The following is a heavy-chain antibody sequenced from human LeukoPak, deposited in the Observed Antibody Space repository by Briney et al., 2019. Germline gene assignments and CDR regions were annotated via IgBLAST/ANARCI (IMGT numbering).Heavy chain of an antibody. Sequence: PGRSLRLSCAAAVFAFSIYAVQSVRQAPGNGLECVAGISHDGSNKYYAYFVKGLFTISRDTSKKTLYLNMNSLIPEDTAVYFCAKDWKFYYVSGSCFPDNWGQGTLVTVSS. J-gene: IGHJ4*02. CDR1: VFAFSIYA. CDR2: ISHDGSNK. CDR3: AKDWKFYYVSGSCFPDN. V-gene: IGHV3-30-3*01. D-gene: IGHD3-10*01.